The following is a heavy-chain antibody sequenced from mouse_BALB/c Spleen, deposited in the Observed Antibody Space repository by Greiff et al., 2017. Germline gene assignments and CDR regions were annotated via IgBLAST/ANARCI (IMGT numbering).Heavy chain of an antibody. V-gene: IGHV5-17*02. J-gene: IGHJ4*01. CDR3: ARCSSGYYYYAMDY. Sequence: EVMLVESGGGLVQPGGSRKLSCTASGFTFSSFGMHWVRQAPEKGLEWVAYISSGSSTIYYADTVKGRFTISRDNPKNTLFLQMTSLRSEDTAMYYCARCSSGYYYYAMDYWGQGTSVTVSS. CDR2: ISSGSSTI. D-gene: IGHD3-1*01. CDR1: GFTFSSFG.